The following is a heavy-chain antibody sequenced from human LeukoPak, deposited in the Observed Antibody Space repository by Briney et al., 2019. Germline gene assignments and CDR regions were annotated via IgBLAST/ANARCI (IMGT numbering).Heavy chain of an antibody. Sequence: SETLSLTCTVSGGSISSYYWNWIRQPPGKGLEWIGYIYYTGTTDYNPSLRGRVIISVDTSGNQFSLKLTSVTAADTAVYYCARAPRAYNWNRLYFDYWGQGTLVTVSS. CDR1: GGSISSYY. V-gene: IGHV4-59*01. J-gene: IGHJ4*02. CDR2: IYYTGTT. D-gene: IGHD1-1*01. CDR3: ARAPRAYNWNRLYFDY.